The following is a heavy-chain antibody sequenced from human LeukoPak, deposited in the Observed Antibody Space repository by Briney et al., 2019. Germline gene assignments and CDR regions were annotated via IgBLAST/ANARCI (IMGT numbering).Heavy chain of an antibody. CDR2: INPNSGGT. J-gene: IGHJ4*02. CDR3: ARDQNYYDSSGYYGIDC. Sequence: GASVTVSFTSSVYTFTVYYMHWVRQAPGQGLEWMGWINPNSGGTNYAQKFQDRVTMTRDTSISTAYMELSRLRSDDTAVYYCARDQNYYDSSGYYGIDCWGQGTLVTVSS. CDR1: VYTFTVYY. D-gene: IGHD3-22*01. V-gene: IGHV1-2*02.